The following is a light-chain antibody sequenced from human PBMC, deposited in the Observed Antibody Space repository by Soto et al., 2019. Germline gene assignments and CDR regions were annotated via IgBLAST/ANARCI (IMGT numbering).Light chain of an antibody. CDR1: QSVSSSY. V-gene: IGKV3-20*01. CDR3: QQYGSSPPSPVT. J-gene: IGKJ3*01. CDR2: GAS. Sequence: EMVLTQSPGTLSLSPGERATLSCRASQSVSSSYLAWYQQKPGQAPRLLIYGASSRATGIPDRFSGSGSGTDFTLTISRLEPEDFAVYYCQQYGSSPPSPVTFGPATKVDIK.